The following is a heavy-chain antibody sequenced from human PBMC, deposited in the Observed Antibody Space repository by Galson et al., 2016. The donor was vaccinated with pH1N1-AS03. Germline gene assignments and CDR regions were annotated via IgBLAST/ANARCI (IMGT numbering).Heavy chain of an antibody. D-gene: IGHD7-27*01. Sequence: IRQSPGKGLEWIGEINHSGSTHYNPSLKNRVTISVDTSTNQFSLNLTSVTAADTAVYYCARRANWGFTGRQNWFDPWGQGTLVTVSS. CDR2: INHSGST. CDR3: ARRANWGFTGRQNWFDP. J-gene: IGHJ5*02. V-gene: IGHV4-34*01.